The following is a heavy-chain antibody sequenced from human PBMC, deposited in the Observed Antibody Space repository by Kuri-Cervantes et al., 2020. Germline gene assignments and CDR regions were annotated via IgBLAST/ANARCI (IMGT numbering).Heavy chain of an antibody. CDR2: ISSSSTI. CDR3: ARGGSYYDSSGPYYYYMDV. CDR1: GLPFSDYY. J-gene: IGHJ6*03. Sequence: GRSLRLSCAPSGLPFSDYYMNWVRQAPGKGLEWVSSISSSSTIYYADSVKGRFTISRDNAKNSLYLKMNSLRAEDTALYYCARGGSYYDSSGPYYYYMDVWGKGTTVTVSS. V-gene: IGHV3-69-1*01. D-gene: IGHD3-22*01.